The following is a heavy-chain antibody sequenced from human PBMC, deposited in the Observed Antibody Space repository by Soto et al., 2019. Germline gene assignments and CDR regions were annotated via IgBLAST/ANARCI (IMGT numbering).Heavy chain of an antibody. CDR3: ARTSYHLGSSSSGADY. CDR1: GYTFTSYY. Sequence: QVQLVQSGAEVKKPGASVKVSCKASGYTFTSYYMHWVRQATGQGLEWMGIINASGGSTSYAQKFQARVTMTTDTSTSPVYMELSSLRSEDTAEYYCARTSYHLGSSSSGADYWGQGTLVTVSS. CDR2: INASGGST. J-gene: IGHJ4*02. V-gene: IGHV1-46*03. D-gene: IGHD6-6*01.